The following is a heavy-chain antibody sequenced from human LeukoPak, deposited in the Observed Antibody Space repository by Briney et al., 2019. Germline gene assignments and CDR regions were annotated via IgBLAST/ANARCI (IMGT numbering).Heavy chain of an antibody. CDR1: GYTFTGYY. V-gene: IGHV1-8*03. D-gene: IGHD1-1*01. Sequence: ASVKVSCKASGYTFTGYYMHWVRQATGQGLEWMGWMNPNSGNTGYAQKFQGRVSITRNTSISTVYMELSSLRSEDTAVYYCTRRSGGTGTTLGYWGQGTLVTVSS. J-gene: IGHJ4*02. CDR3: TRRSGGTGTTLGY. CDR2: MNPNSGNT.